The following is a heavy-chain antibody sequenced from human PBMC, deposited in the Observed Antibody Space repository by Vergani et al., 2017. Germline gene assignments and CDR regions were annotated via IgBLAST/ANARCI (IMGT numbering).Heavy chain of an antibody. CDR2: SYYSGST. Sequence: QLQLQASGPGLVKPSETLSLTCTVSGGSLSSSSYYGGWIRQPPGKGLEWIGSSYYSGSTYYNPSLKSRVTISVDTSKDQFSLKLSTVTAADTAVYYCARRPYGSRSGWGQGTLVTVSS. CDR1: GGSLSSSSYY. D-gene: IGHD3-10*01. J-gene: IGHJ4*02. CDR3: ARRPYGSRSG. V-gene: IGHV4-39*01.